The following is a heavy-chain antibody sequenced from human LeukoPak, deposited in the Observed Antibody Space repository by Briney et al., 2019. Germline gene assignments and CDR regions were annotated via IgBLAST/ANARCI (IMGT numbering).Heavy chain of an antibody. CDR2: IYYSGST. Sequence: SQILSLTCTVSGGSISSGGYYWSWIRQHPGKGLEWIGYIYYSGSTYYNPSLKSRVTISVDTSKNQFSLKLSSVTAADTAVYYCAREGRTVPATVYFDYWGQGTLVTVSS. V-gene: IGHV4-31*03. CDR1: GGSISSGGYY. J-gene: IGHJ4*02. D-gene: IGHD2-2*01. CDR3: AREGRTVPATVYFDY.